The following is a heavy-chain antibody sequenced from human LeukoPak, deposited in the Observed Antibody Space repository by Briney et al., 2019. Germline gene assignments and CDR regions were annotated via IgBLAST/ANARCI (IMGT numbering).Heavy chain of an antibody. V-gene: IGHV3-23*01. CDR2: MTGPADTT. CDR1: GFTFSDYY. Sequence: GGSLRLSCAASGFTFSDYYMSWVRQAPGKGLEWLSAMTGPADTTYYAESVKGRFTISRDYSKSMVYLQMNSLRVEDTAIYYCAKGAEIDHWGQGTLVTVSS. CDR3: AKGAEIDH. J-gene: IGHJ4*02.